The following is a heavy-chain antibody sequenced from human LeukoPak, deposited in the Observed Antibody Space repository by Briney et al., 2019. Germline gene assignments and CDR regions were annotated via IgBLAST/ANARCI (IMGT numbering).Heavy chain of an antibody. J-gene: IGHJ6*02. D-gene: IGHD6-19*01. V-gene: IGHV3-11*03. CDR1: GFTFSDYY. Sequence: PGGSLRLSCAASGFTFSDYYMSWIRQAPGKGLEWISYISSSSSYTNHADSVKGRFTISRDNAKNSLHLQMNSLRVDDTAAYYCARGWYQYGMDVWGQGTTVTVSS. CDR2: ISSSSSYT. CDR3: ARGWYQYGMDV.